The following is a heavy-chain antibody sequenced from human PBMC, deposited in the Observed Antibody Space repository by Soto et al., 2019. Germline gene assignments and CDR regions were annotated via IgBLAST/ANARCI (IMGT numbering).Heavy chain of an antibody. D-gene: IGHD3-16*01. CDR2: IFLNDEK. J-gene: IGHJ3*02. CDR3: ARSLMITFGGVVTYAVFDI. V-gene: IGHV2-26*01. CDR1: GFSLSNARMG. Sequence: SGPTLVNPTETLTLTCTVSGFSLSNARMGVSWIRQPPGKALEWLAHIFLNDEKSYSTFLMSRLIISKDTSKSQLVLTMTNMDPVDTATYYCARSLMITFGGVVTYAVFDIWGQGTMV.